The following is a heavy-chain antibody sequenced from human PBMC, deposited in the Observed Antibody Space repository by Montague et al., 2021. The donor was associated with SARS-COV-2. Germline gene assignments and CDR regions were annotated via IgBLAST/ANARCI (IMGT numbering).Heavy chain of an antibody. Sequence: PALVKPTQTLTLTCTFSGFSLSTSGMCVSWIRQPPGKALEWLALIDWDDDKYYSTSLKTRLTISKDTSKNQVVLTMTNMDPVDTATYYCARIVYDILTGSTYYGMDVWGQGTTVTVPS. V-gene: IGHV2-70*01. CDR2: IDWDDDK. J-gene: IGHJ6*02. D-gene: IGHD3-9*01. CDR3: ARIVYDILTGSTYYGMDV. CDR1: GFSLSTSGMC.